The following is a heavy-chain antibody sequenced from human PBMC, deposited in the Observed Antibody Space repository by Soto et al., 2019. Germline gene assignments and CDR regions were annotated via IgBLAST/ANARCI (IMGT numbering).Heavy chain of an antibody. D-gene: IGHD1-1*01. CDR2: TSHSGST. J-gene: IGHJ4*02. CDR3: AKDRPRRTSGYFFDY. Sequence: SETLSLTCVVSGGSVSSGGFSWHWFRQPPGKVLEWIGYTSHSGSTYYNPSLKSRVSISMDRSKNQFSLSLSSLTAADTALYYCAKDRPRRTSGYFFDYWGQGTPVTVSS. CDR1: GGSVSSGGFS. V-gene: IGHV4-30-2*01.